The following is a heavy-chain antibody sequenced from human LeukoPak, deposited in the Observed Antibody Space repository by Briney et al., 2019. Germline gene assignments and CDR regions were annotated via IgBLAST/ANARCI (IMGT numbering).Heavy chain of an antibody. CDR2: IYTSGST. CDR1: GXSISSYY. Sequence: SETLSLTCTVSGXSISSYYWSWIRQPAGKGLEWIGRIYTSGSTNYNPSLKSRVAMSVDTSKNQFSLKLSSVTAADTAVYYCAREIVRGHYYYGMDVWGQGTTVTVSS. J-gene: IGHJ6*02. CDR3: AREIVRGHYYYGMDV. V-gene: IGHV4-4*07. D-gene: IGHD2-21*01.